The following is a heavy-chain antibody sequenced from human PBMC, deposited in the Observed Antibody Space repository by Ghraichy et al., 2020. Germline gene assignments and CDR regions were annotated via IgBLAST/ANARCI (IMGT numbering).Heavy chain of an antibody. CDR2: IYYTGST. V-gene: IGHV4-59*01. D-gene: IGHD5/OR15-5a*01. CDR1: AGSIGFYY. CDR3: ARDVSNVPRVFDM. Sequence: SETLSLTCSVSAGSIGFYYWNWIRQPPGKGLEWIGNIYYTGSTNYNPSLKSRVTMSLDTSKKNFSLRLTSVTAADTAVYYCARDVSNVPRVFDMWGQGTMVTVSS. J-gene: IGHJ3*02.